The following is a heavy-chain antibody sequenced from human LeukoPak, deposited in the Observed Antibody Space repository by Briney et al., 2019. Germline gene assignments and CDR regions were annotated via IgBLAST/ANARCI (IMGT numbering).Heavy chain of an antibody. Sequence: KPGASVKVSCKASGYTFTSYGISWVRQAPGQGLEWMGWISAYNGNTNYAQKLQGRVTMTTDTSTSTAYMELRSLRSDDTAVYYCARSYDSSGYYYEYYFDYWGQGTLVTVSS. CDR3: ARSYDSSGYYYEYYFDY. CDR1: GYTFTSYG. D-gene: IGHD3-22*01. V-gene: IGHV1-18*01. J-gene: IGHJ4*02. CDR2: ISAYNGNT.